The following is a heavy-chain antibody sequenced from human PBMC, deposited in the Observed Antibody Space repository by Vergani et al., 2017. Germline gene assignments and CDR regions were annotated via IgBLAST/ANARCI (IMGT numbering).Heavy chain of an antibody. CDR1: GSSISPYY. CDR3: AREYSSSVGFLAY. Sequence: QVQLQESGPGLVKPSETLSLTCIVSGSSISPYYWSWIRQPAGKGLEWIGRIYTSESTNYNPSLKSRVTMSVDTSKNQFSLKRSSVTAADTAVYYCAREYSSSVGFLAYWGQGTLVTVSS. J-gene: IGHJ4*02. CDR2: IYTSEST. V-gene: IGHV4-4*07. D-gene: IGHD6-6*01.